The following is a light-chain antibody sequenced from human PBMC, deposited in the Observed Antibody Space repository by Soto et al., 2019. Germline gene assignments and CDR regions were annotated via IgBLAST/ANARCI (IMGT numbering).Light chain of an antibody. CDR3: QQANTFPLT. Sequence: DIKMTQSPSTLSASVGDRVTITCRASQAIGSWLAWYQQKPGKAPKLLIYKASTLKSGVPSRFSGSGSGTEFTLTISSLQPEDFATYYCQQANTFPLTFGQGTRLEI. CDR2: KAS. J-gene: IGKJ5*01. V-gene: IGKV1-5*03. CDR1: QAIGSW.